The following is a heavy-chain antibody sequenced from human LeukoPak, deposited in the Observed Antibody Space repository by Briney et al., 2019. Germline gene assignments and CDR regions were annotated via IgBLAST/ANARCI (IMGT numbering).Heavy chain of an antibody. D-gene: IGHD1-1*01. CDR1: GYTFRSHD. V-gene: IGHV1-8*01. CDR2: VSPKTGRT. CDR3: ARESERNDGWFDP. Sequence: ASVKVSCKASGYTFRSHDINWVRQATGQGLEWMGWVSPKTGRTGYAQKFQGRVYMTTNASLSTAYMELSSLRSDDTAVHFCARESERNDGWFDPWGQGTLVTVSS. J-gene: IGHJ5*02.